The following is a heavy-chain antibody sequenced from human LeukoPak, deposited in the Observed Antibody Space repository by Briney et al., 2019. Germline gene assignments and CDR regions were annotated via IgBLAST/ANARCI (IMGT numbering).Heavy chain of an antibody. J-gene: IGHJ4*02. V-gene: IGHV4-34*01. D-gene: IGHD6-19*01. Sequence: SETLSLTCAVYGGSFSGYYWSWIRQSPGKGLEWIGEINHSGSTNYNPSLKSRVTISVDTSKNQFSLKLSSVTAADTAVYYCARNRVAGRFDYWGQGTLVTVSS. CDR2: INHSGST. CDR1: GGSFSGYY. CDR3: ARNRVAGRFDY.